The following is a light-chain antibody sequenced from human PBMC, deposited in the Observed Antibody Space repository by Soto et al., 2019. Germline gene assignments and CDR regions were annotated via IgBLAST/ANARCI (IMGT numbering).Light chain of an antibody. CDR3: QSYDTSLSGWV. CDR2: ADT. Sequence: QSVLTQPPSVSGAPGQRVTISCTGSSSNIGAGYDVQWYQQVPGTAPKLLIYADTNRPSGVPDRLSGSKSGTTASLAITGLQAGDETDYYCQSYDTSLSGWVFGGGTKLTVL. CDR1: SSNIGAGYD. V-gene: IGLV1-40*01. J-gene: IGLJ3*02.